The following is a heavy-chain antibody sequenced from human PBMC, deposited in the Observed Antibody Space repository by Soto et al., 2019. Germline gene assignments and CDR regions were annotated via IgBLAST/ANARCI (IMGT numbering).Heavy chain of an antibody. V-gene: IGHV3-23*01. Sequence: LRLSCAASGFTFSSYAMSWVRQAPGKGLAGVSGISGSGDSTYYADSVKGRFTISRDNSKNTLYLQMNSLRAEDTAIYYCAKELWFGELSSPDYWGQGTLVTVSS. CDR1: GFTFSSYA. CDR3: AKELWFGELSSPDY. CDR2: ISGSGDST. D-gene: IGHD3-10*01. J-gene: IGHJ4*02.